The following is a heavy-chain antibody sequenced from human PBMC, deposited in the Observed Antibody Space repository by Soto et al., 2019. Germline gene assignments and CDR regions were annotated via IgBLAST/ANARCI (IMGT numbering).Heavy chain of an antibody. CDR3: ASLELESSGYAYC. CDR2: IKRDGIEK. D-gene: IGHD6-25*01. Sequence: GGSLRLSCAASGFTFGSNWMSWVRQAPGKGLEWVANIKRDGIEKYYVDSVKGRFTISRDNAKNTLYLQMNSLRADDTAVYYCASLELESSGYAYCWGQGPQVNVSS. CDR1: GFTFGSNW. V-gene: IGHV3-7*03. J-gene: IGHJ4*02.